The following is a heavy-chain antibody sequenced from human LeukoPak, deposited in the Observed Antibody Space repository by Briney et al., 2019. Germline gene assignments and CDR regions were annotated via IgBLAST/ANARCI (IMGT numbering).Heavy chain of an antibody. V-gene: IGHV3-74*01. CDR3: ARGTTGTTAEFDC. Sequence: GGSLRLSCAAFGFTFSSYWMHWVRQAPGKGLVWVSRINSDGSSTSYADSVKGRFTISRDNAKNTLYLQMNSLRAEDTAVCYCARGTTGTTAEFDCWGQGTLVTVSS. CDR2: INSDGSST. D-gene: IGHD1-1*01. J-gene: IGHJ4*02. CDR1: GFTFSSYW.